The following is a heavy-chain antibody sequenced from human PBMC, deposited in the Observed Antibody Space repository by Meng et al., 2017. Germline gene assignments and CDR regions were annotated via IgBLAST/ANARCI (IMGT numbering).Heavy chain of an antibody. D-gene: IGHD6-13*01. CDR3: AIVLAAAGSDAFDI. V-gene: IGHV1-69*05. CDR1: GGTFSSYA. J-gene: IGHJ3*02. Sequence: SVKVSCKASGGTFSSYAISWVRQAPGQGLEWMGGIIPIFGTANYAQKFQGSVTITTDSSTSTAYMELSSLRSEDTAVYYCAIVLAAAGSDAFDIWGQGTMVTVSS. CDR2: IIPIFGTA.